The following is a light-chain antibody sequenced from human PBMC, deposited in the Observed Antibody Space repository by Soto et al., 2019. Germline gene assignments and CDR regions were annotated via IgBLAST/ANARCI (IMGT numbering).Light chain of an antibody. CDR2: GAF. CDR3: QQYKNWPPLT. CDR1: QSVSYN. J-gene: IGKJ4*01. V-gene: IGKV3-15*01. Sequence: EIVMTQSPATVSVSPGETATLSCRASQSVSYNLAWYQQKPGQGLRLLIYGAFTRATGIPARFSGSGSGTEFTLTISSLPSEDFAVYYCQQYKNWPPLTFGGGTKVEIK.